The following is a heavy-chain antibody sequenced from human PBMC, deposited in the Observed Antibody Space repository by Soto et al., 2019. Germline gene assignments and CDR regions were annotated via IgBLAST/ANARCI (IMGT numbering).Heavy chain of an antibody. CDR3: AKVHISGYYLAWLDP. V-gene: IGHV3-9*01. CDR2: ISWNSGSI. D-gene: IGHD6-19*01. Sequence: GGSLRLSCAASGFSFNDYGMHWVRQAPGKGLEWVSGISWNSGSIGYADSVKGRFTISRDSAKNSLYLQMNSLRVEDTALYYCAKVHISGYYLAWLDPWGQGTLVTVSS. J-gene: IGHJ5*02. CDR1: GFSFNDYG.